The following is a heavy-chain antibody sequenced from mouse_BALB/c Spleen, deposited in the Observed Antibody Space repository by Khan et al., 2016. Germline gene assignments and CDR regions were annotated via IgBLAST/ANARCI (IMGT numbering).Heavy chain of an antibody. V-gene: IGHV4-1*02. CDR2: INPDSSTI. CDR1: GFDFSRYW. Sequence: EVKLRESGGGLVQPGGSLKLSCAASGFDFSRYWMSWVRQAQGKGLEWIGEINPDSSTINYTPSLKDKFIISRDNAKNTLYLQMSKVRSEDTALYYCARLYCYGSSDYWGQGTTLTVSS. D-gene: IGHD1-1*01. J-gene: IGHJ2*01. CDR3: ARLYCYGSSDY.